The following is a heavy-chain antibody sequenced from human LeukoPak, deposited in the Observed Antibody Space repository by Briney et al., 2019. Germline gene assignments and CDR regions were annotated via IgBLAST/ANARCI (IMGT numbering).Heavy chain of an antibody. J-gene: IGHJ4*02. D-gene: IGHD2-15*01. CDR2: IYYSGST. CDR3: ARAADCSGGSCRKPFDY. Sequence: PSETLSLTCTVSGGSISSSSYYWGWIRQPPGKGLEWIGSIYYSGSTYYNPSLKSRVTISVDTSKNQFSLKLSSVTAADTAVYYCARAADCSGGSCRKPFDYWGQGTLVTVSS. CDR1: GGSISSSSYY. V-gene: IGHV4-39*07.